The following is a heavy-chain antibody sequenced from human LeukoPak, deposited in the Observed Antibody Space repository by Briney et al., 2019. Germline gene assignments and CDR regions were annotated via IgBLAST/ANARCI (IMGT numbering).Heavy chain of an antibody. CDR2: IIPMFGTP. J-gene: IGHJ3*02. CDR1: GGAFRRFA. CDR3: TRTSQSPVTPGAFDI. Sequence: VASVKVSCKASGGAFRRFAISWVRQTPGQGLEWMGGIIPMFGTPNYAQKFRGRVSMTTEESTNTAYMELSSLRSDDTAVYYCTRTSQSPVTPGAFDIWGQGTMVIVSS. D-gene: IGHD4-11*01. V-gene: IGHV1-69*05.